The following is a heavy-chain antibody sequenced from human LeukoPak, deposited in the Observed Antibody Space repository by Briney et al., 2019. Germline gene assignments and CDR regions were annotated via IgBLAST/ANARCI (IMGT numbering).Heavy chain of an antibody. CDR2: INPNSGGT. CDR3: ARAPSMANFDY. V-gene: IGHV1-2*04. J-gene: IGHJ4*02. Sequence: ASVKVSCKASGYTFTGYYMHWVRQAPGQGLEWMGWINPNSGGTNYAQKFQGWVTMTRDTSISTAYMEVSRLRSDDTAVYYCARAPSMANFDYWGQGTLVTVSS. D-gene: IGHD2/OR15-2a*01. CDR1: GYTFTGYY.